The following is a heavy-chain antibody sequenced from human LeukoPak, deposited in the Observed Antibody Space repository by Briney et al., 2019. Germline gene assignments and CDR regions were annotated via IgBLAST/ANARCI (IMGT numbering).Heavy chain of an antibody. CDR3: ARLLVVVVAATPLGNWFDP. CDR1: GYTFTGYY. D-gene: IGHD2-15*01. Sequence: ASVKVSCKASGYTFTGYYIHWVRQAPGQGLEWMGWINPNSGATSYAQRFQDRVAMTRDTSISTAYMELSRLRSDDTAVYYCARLLVVVVAATPLGNWFDPWGQGTLVTVSS. CDR2: INPNSGAT. V-gene: IGHV1-2*02. J-gene: IGHJ5*02.